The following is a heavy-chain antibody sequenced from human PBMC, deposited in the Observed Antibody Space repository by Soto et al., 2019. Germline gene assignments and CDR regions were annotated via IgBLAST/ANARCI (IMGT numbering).Heavy chain of an antibody. V-gene: IGHV4-59*01. CDR1: GGSISSYY. CDR2: IYYSGST. J-gene: IGHJ6*02. CDR3: ARVAGRGLGGARGYYYGRAV. D-gene: IGHD1-26*01. Sequence: SETLSLTCTVSGGSISSYYWSWIRQPPGKGLEWIGYIYYSGSTNYNPSLKSRVTISVDTSKNQFSLKLSSVTAADTAVYYCARVAGRGLGGARGYYYGRAVWGQGTTVPVSS.